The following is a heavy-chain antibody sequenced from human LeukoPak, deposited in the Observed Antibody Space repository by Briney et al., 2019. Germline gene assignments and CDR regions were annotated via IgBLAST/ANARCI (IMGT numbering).Heavy chain of an antibody. CDR1: GFTFSSYG. Sequence: GGSLRLSCAASGFTFSSYGMHWVRQVPGKGLEWVAFIRYDGSNKYYADSVKGRFTISRDNSKNTLYLQMNSLRAEDTAVYYCAKAHCSSTSCLGGFDYWGQGTLVTVSS. V-gene: IGHV3-30*02. CDR2: IRYDGSNK. D-gene: IGHD2-2*01. J-gene: IGHJ4*02. CDR3: AKAHCSSTSCLGGFDY.